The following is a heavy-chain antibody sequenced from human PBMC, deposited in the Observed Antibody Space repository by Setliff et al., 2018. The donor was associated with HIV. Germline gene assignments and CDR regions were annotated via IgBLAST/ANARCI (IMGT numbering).Heavy chain of an antibody. J-gene: IGHJ1*01. V-gene: IGHV3-20*04. D-gene: IGHD3-16*02. CDR2: INWNGGST. CDR1: GFTFDDYG. Sequence: PGGSLRLSCAASGFTFDDYGMSWVRQGPGKGLEWVSGINWNGGSTGYADSVKGRFTISRDNAKSSLYLQMNSLRAEDTAWYYCARGASYDYVWGSDRYRAEYFQHWGQGTLVTVSS. CDR3: ARGASYDYVWGSDRYRAEYFQH.